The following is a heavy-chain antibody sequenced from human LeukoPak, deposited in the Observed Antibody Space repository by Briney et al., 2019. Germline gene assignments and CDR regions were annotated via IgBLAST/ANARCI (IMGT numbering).Heavy chain of an antibody. Sequence: SETLPLTCAVYGGSFSGYYWSWIRQPPGKGLEWIGEINHSGSTNYNPSLKSRVTISVVTSKNQFSLKLSSVTAADTAVYYCARKGAKVTIFGVVNRKTYMDVWGKGTTVTVSS. V-gene: IGHV4-34*01. CDR1: GGSFSGYY. D-gene: IGHD3-3*01. CDR2: INHSGST. J-gene: IGHJ6*03. CDR3: ARKGAKVTIFGVVNRKTYMDV.